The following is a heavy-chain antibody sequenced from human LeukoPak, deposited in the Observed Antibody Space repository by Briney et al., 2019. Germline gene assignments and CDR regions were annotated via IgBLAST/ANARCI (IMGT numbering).Heavy chain of an antibody. Sequence: GESLKISCKGSGHNFTSQWIAWVRQMPGKGLEWMGIIYPDDSDTRVSPSFQGQVTLSADKSINTAYLQWSSLKASDSAMYYCXXXXIQXRRNYYYYMDVWGEGTTVTVSS. CDR1: GHNFTSQW. J-gene: IGHJ6*03. CDR3: XXXXIQXRRNYYYYMDV. V-gene: IGHV5-51*01. D-gene: IGHD5-18*01. CDR2: IYPDDSDT.